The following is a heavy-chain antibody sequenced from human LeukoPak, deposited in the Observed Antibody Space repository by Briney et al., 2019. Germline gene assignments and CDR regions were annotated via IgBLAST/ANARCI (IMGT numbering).Heavy chain of an antibody. V-gene: IGHV1-18*01. J-gene: IGHJ5*02. CDR1: GYTFSSYG. CDR2: ISDYNGNT. Sequence: ASVKVSCKASGYTFSSYGISWVRQAPGQGLEWMGWISDYNGNTNYAQKVQGRVNMTTDPFTSTAYMELRSLRSDDTAVYYCARDGPDRAGWLDPWGQGTLVTVSS. D-gene: IGHD3-10*01. CDR3: ARDGPDRAGWLDP.